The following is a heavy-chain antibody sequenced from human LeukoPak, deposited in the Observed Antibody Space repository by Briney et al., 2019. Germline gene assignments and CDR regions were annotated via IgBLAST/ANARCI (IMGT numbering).Heavy chain of an antibody. J-gene: IGHJ3*02. V-gene: IGHV5-51*01. CDR1: GYSFTSYW. CDR2: IYPGDSDT. Sequence: GESLKISCKGSGYSFTSYWIGWVRQMPGKGLEWMGIIYPGDSDTRYSPSFQGQVTISADKSISTAYLRWSSLKASDTAMYYCARLTVRGYYDSSGYPSDAFDIWGQGTMVTVSS. CDR3: ARLTVRGYYDSSGYPSDAFDI. D-gene: IGHD3-22*01.